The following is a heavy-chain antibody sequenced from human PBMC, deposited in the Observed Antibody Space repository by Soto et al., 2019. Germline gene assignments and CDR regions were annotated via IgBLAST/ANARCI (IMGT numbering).Heavy chain of an antibody. CDR3: ARTYYYDSRGYSPIDY. CDR1: GFIFNNYG. CDR2: ISDDGSNK. V-gene: IGHV3-30*03. J-gene: IGHJ4*02. Sequence: QVQLVESGGGLVQPGRSLRLSCVASGFIFNNYGMHWVRQAPGKGLEWAAVISDDGSNKYFADSVKGRFTISRDNSKNTLYLNLNSLRTEDTAVYYCARTYYYDSRGYSPIDYWGQGTLVTVSS. D-gene: IGHD3-22*01.